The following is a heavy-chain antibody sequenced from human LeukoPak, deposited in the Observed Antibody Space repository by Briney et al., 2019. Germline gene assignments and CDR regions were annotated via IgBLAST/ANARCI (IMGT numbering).Heavy chain of an antibody. J-gene: IGHJ4*02. V-gene: IGHV1-18*01. CDR1: GYTFNHHG. Sequence: SVTVSCKASGYTFNHHGISWVRQAPGQALEWMGWISCFNGDTHYAQKFQGRVTMTTDTSTTTAYMELRSLRSDDTALYYCARDPTNTSGRYAYFDYWGQGTLVTVSS. CDR2: ISCFNGDT. D-gene: IGHD6-19*01. CDR3: ARDPTNTSGRYAYFDY.